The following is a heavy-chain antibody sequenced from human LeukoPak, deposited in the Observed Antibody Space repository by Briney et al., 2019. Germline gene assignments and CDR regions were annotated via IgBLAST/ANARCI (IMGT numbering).Heavy chain of an antibody. V-gene: IGHV3-30*03. CDR2: ISYDGSNK. CDR1: GFTFSSYG. CDR3: AREEGTYGMDV. J-gene: IGHJ6*02. Sequence: GGSLRLSCAASGFTFSSYGMHWVRQAPGKGLEWVAVISYDGSNKYYADSVKGRFTISRDNSKNTLYLKMNSLRAEDTAVYYCAREEGTYGMDVWGQGTTVTVSS.